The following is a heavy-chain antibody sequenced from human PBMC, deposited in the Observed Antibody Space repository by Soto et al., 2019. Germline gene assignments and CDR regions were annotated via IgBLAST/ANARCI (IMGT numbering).Heavy chain of an antibody. V-gene: IGHV4-4*02. CDR3: ARSPDYTTGWYYFDY. CDR1: GGSISGNYW. CDR2: ISQRGSN. Sequence: QVQLKGSGPGLVRPSGTLSLTCAVSGGSISGNYWWHWVRQSPGKGLEWIGEISQRGSNNYSPSFRSRVTMSVDKSKNQVSLSLRSVTAADTAVYYCARSPDYTTGWYYFDYWGQGTLVTVSS. J-gene: IGHJ4*02. D-gene: IGHD6-19*01.